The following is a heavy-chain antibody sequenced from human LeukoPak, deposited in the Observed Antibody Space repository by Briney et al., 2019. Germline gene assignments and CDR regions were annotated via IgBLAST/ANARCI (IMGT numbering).Heavy chain of an antibody. V-gene: IGHV4-59*12. J-gene: IGHJ4*02. D-gene: IGHD1-26*01. CDR1: GGSISSYY. CDR3: ARRGSTTRY. Sequence: SETLSLTCTVSGGSISSYYWSWIRQPPGKGLEWIGYIYYSGSTNYNPSLKSRVTISVDTSKNQFSLKLSSVTAADTAVYYCARRGSTTRYWGQGTLVTVSS. CDR2: IYYSGST.